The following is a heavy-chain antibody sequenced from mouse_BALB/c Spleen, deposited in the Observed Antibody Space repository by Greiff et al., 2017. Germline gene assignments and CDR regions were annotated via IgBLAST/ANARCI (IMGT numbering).Heavy chain of an antibody. V-gene: IGHV1S22*01. CDR3: TRGMGVIYDGYYGGGNAMDY. D-gene: IGHD2-3*01. CDR2: IYPGSGST. CDR1: GYTFTSYW. J-gene: IGHJ4*01. Sequence: LQQPGSELVRPGASVTLSCKASGYTFTSYWMHWVKQRPGQGLEWIGNIYPGSGSTNYDEKFKSQATLTVDTSSSTAYMQLSSLTSEDSAVYYCTRGMGVIYDGYYGGGNAMDYWGQGTSVTVSS.